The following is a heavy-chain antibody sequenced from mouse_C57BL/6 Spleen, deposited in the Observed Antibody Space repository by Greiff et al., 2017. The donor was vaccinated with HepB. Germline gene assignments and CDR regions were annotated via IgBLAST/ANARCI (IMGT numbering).Heavy chain of an antibody. CDR2: IDPEDGET. Sequence: DVKLQQSGAELVKPGASVKLSCTASGFNIKDYYMHWVKQRTEQGLEWIGRIDPEDGETKYAPKFQGKATITADTSSNTAYLQLSSLTSEDTAVYYCARFGITTVVPLFDVWGTGTTVTVSS. V-gene: IGHV14-2*01. J-gene: IGHJ1*03. D-gene: IGHD1-1*01. CDR3: ARFGITTVVPLFDV. CDR1: GFNIKDYY.